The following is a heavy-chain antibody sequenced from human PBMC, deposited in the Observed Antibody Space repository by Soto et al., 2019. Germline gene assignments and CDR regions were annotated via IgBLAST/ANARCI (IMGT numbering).Heavy chain of an antibody. D-gene: IGHD3-10*01. Sequence: SETLSLTCTVSGGSVSSGSYYWSWIRQPPGKGLEWIGYIYYSGSTNYNPSLKSRVTISVDTSKNQFSLKLSSVTAADTAVYYCARVTNGSGSPGLDYWGQGTLLTVSS. V-gene: IGHV4-61*01. CDR2: IYYSGST. J-gene: IGHJ4*02. CDR1: GGSVSSGSYY. CDR3: ARVTNGSGSPGLDY.